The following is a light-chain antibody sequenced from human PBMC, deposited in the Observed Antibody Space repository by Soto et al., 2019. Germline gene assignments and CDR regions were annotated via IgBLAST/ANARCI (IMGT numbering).Light chain of an antibody. CDR3: ISYTVSRYYV. CDR1: SSDIGAYDH. CDR2: SVS. J-gene: IGLJ1*01. V-gene: IGLV2-14*01. Sequence: QSVLTQPASVSGSPGQSITISCSGTSSDIGAYDHVAWFQQFPGKTPKLVIYSVSNRPSGVSYRFSGSKSGNTASLTISGLQADDEADYHCISYTVSRYYVFGPGTKVTVL.